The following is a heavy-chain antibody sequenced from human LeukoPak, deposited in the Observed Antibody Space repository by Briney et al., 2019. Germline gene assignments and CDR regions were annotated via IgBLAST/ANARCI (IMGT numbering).Heavy chain of an antibody. Sequence: SETLSLTCTVSDGSISSNSYYWGWIHQPPGKGLEWIGSISYSGRTYYNPSLESRVTISVDASKNQFSLELNSVTAADTAVYYCAREGSSGYYDSRGFDYWGQGTLVTVSS. V-gene: IGHV4-39*02. CDR1: DGSISSNSYY. J-gene: IGHJ4*02. CDR3: AREGSSGYYDSRGFDY. D-gene: IGHD3-22*01. CDR2: ISYSGRT.